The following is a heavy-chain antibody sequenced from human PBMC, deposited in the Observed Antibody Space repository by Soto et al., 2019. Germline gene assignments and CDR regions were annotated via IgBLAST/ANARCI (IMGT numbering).Heavy chain of an antibody. Sequence: SETLSLTCPVSGGSISSYYWSWIRPPPGKGLEWIGYIYYSGSTNYNPSLKSRVTISVDTSKNQFSLKLSSVTAADTAVYYCARGHYGSGNSWFDPWGQGTLVTVSS. CDR2: IYYSGST. CDR1: GGSISSYY. J-gene: IGHJ5*02. CDR3: ARGHYGSGNSWFDP. V-gene: IGHV4-59*01. D-gene: IGHD3-10*01.